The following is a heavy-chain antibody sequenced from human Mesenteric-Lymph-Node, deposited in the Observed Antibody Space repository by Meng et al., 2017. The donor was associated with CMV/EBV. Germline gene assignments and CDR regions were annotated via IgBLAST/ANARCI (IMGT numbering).Heavy chain of an antibody. J-gene: IGHJ6*02. CDR2: ISGSGGST. Sequence: GSLKISCAASGFTFSSSAMSWVRQAPGKGLEWVSAISGSGGSTYYADSVKGRFTISRDNSKNTLYLQMNSLRAEDTAVYYCAKALVVPAAIFGEVDYYYYYGMDVWGQGTTVTVSS. CDR3: AKALVVPAAIFGEVDYYYYYGMDV. CDR1: GFTFSSSA. V-gene: IGHV3-23*01. D-gene: IGHD2-2*02.